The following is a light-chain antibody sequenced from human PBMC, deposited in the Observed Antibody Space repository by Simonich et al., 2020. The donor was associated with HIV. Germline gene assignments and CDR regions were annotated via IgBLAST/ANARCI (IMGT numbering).Light chain of an antibody. CDR1: QSILYSSNNKNY. Sequence: DIVMTQSQDSLAVSLGERSTINCKSSQSILYSSNNKNYLAWYQQKPRQPPKLLIYCASARESGVPDRFIGRGSGTDFTLTISSLQVEDVAVYYCQQYYGTPLTFGGGTRVEIK. V-gene: IGKV4-1*01. CDR3: QQYYGTPLT. J-gene: IGKJ4*01. CDR2: CAS.